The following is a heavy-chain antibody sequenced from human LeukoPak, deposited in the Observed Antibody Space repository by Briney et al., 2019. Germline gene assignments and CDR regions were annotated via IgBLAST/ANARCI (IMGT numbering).Heavy chain of an antibody. D-gene: IGHD3-16*01. CDR1: GGSISSGSYY. V-gene: IGHV4-61*02. CDR2: IYTSGST. CDR3: GREKLLLGVFL. J-gene: IGHJ3*01. Sequence: PSETLSLTCTVSGGSISSGSYYWSWIRQPAGKGLEWIGRIYTSGSTNYNPSLKSRVTISVDTSKNQFSLKLSSVTAADTAVYYCGREKLLLGVFLWGQGTMVTVSS.